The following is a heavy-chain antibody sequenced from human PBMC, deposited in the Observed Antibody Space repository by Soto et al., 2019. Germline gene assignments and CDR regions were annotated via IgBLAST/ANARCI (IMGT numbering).Heavy chain of an antibody. CDR1: GFTFSSYD. CDR3: ARGRVAATHYYYYGMDV. J-gene: IGHJ6*02. CDR2: IGTAGDT. Sequence: EVQLVESGGGLVQPGGSLRLSCEASGFTFSSYDMHWVRQATGKGLEWVSAIGTAGDTYYPGSVKGRFTISRENAKNALYLQMNSLIAGDTAVYYCARGRVAATHYYYYGMDVWGQGTTVTVSS. D-gene: IGHD2-15*01. V-gene: IGHV3-13*01.